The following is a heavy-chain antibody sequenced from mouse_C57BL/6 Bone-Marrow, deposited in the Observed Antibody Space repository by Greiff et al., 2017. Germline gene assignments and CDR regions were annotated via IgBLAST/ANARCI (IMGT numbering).Heavy chain of an antibody. Sequence: QVQLQQSGAELVRPGTSVKMSCKASGYTFTNYWIGWAKQRPGHGLEWIGDIYPGGGYTNYNEKFKGKATLTADKSSSTAYMQFSSLTSEDSAICYCARCDYGGGLAYGGQGTLVTVSA. CDR3: ARCDYGGGLAY. V-gene: IGHV1-63*01. CDR1: GYTFTNYW. D-gene: IGHD2-4*01. J-gene: IGHJ3*01. CDR2: IYPGGGYT.